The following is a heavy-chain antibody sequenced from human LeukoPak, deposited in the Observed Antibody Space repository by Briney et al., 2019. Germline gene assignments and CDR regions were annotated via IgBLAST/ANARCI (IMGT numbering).Heavy chain of an antibody. CDR1: GRSISIGGYS. CDR2: IYHSGST. V-gene: IGHV4-30-2*01. D-gene: IGHD5-12*01. CDR3: ARGVYSGYDFGFDY. J-gene: IGHJ4*02. Sequence: SDTLSLTCAVSGRSISIGGYSWSWIRQPPGKGLERIEHIYHSGSTYYNPSLKSRVTISVDRSKYQFSLKLSSVTAAVTAVYYCARGVYSGYDFGFDYWGQGTLVTVSS.